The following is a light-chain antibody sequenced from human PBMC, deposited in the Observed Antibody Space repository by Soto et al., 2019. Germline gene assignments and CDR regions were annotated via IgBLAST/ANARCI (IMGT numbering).Light chain of an antibody. CDR1: GSDVGGYDF. Sequence: QSVLTQPRSVSGSPGQSVTISCTGTGSDVGGYDFVSWYQHHPDKAPKLIIYDVTKRPSGVPDRFSGSKSGNTASLTISGLQAEDEADYYCCSHTGTYTYVFGHGTKVTVL. V-gene: IGLV2-11*01. J-gene: IGLJ1*01. CDR3: CSHTGTYTYV. CDR2: DVT.